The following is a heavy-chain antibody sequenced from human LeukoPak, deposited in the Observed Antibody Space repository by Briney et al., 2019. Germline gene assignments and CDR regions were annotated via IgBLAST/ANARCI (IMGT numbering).Heavy chain of an antibody. CDR2: IYYSGST. CDR3: ARGTDWSNACDY. CDR1: GGSISSGGYY. D-gene: IGHD1/OR15-1a*01. Sequence: SETLSLTCTVSGGSISSGGYYWSWIRQHPGKGLEWIGYIYYSGSTCYNPSLKSRVTISVDTSKNQFSLKLSSVTAADTAVYYCARGTDWSNACDYWGQGTLVTVSS. V-gene: IGHV4-31*03. J-gene: IGHJ4*02.